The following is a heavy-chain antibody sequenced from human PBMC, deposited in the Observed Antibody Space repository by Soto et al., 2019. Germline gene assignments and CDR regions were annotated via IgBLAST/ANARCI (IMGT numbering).Heavy chain of an antibody. Sequence: GGSLRLSCGASGFNFSNSDIHWVRQAPGKGLEWVAVIWNDGNNKYYADSVKGRFTISRDNSNNTLHLEMNSLRAEDTAVYYCARGSSVARYLLDYWGQGTLVTVSS. V-gene: IGHV3-33*01. J-gene: IGHJ4*02. CDR1: GFNFSNSD. D-gene: IGHD6-19*01. CDR2: IWNDGNNK. CDR3: ARGSSVARYLLDY.